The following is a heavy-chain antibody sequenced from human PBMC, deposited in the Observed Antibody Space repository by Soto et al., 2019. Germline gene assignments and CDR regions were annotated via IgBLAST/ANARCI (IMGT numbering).Heavy chain of an antibody. J-gene: IGHJ6*02. D-gene: IGHD3-10*01. V-gene: IGHV1-69*13. CDR3: ARGAAPYGSGRTTYYYYGMDV. Sequence: SVKVSCKASGGTFSSYAISWVRQAPGQGLEWMGGIIPIFGTANYAQKFQGRVTITADESTSTAYMELSSLRSEDTAVYYCARGAAPYGSGRTTYYYYGMDVWGQGTTVTVSS. CDR1: GGTFSSYA. CDR2: IIPIFGTA.